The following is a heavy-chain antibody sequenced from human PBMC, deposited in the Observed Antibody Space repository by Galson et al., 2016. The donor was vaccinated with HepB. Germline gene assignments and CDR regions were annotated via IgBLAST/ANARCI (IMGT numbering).Heavy chain of an antibody. D-gene: IGHD2-8*02. CDR2: INPNTGDT. CDR3: ARDKGEAGGQHYFYMDG. Sequence: SVKVSCKASGYTFTDYYFMYWVRQAPGQGLEWIGRINPNTGDTNYAQKFQGRVTMTRDTSISTAYMDLTRLTDEDTAIYYCARDKGEAGGQHYFYMDGWGKGTTVTVSS. J-gene: IGHJ6*03. V-gene: IGHV1-2*06. CDR1: GYTFTDYYF.